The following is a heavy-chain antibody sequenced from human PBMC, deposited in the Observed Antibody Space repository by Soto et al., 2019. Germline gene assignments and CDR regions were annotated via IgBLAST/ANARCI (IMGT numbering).Heavy chain of an antibody. D-gene: IGHD3-9*01. CDR2: ISSSGSTI. CDR3: AAGYDILTGYYRTDADY. Sequence: GGSLRLSCAASGFTFSDYYMSWIRQAPGKGLKWVSYISSSGSTIYYADSVKGRFTISRDNAKNSLYLQMNSLRAEDTAVYYCAAGYDILTGYYRTDADYWGQGTLVTVSS. CDR1: GFTFSDYY. J-gene: IGHJ4*02. V-gene: IGHV3-11*01.